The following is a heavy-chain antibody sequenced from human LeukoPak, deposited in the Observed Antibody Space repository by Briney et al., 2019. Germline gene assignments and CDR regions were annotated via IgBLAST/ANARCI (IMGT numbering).Heavy chain of an antibody. J-gene: IGHJ6*03. Sequence: GASVKVSCKASGYTFTSYYMHWVRQAPGQGLEWMGIINPSGGSTSYAQKFQGRVTMTRDTSTSTVYMELSSLRSEDTAVYYCARAKRYLQWFGEFMDYYYYMDVWGKGTTVTISS. D-gene: IGHD3-10*01. CDR1: GYTFTSYY. CDR2: INPSGGST. CDR3: ARAKRYLQWFGEFMDYYYYMDV. V-gene: IGHV1-46*01.